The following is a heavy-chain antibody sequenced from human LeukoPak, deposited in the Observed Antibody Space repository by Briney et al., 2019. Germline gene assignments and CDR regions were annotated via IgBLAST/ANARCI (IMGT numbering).Heavy chain of an antibody. CDR3: ARDQATVSTRRSDFDY. D-gene: IGHD4-11*01. Sequence: PGGSLRLSCAASGFTFSSYNMNWVRQAPGKGLECVSSISSSGTYIFYADSVKGRFTISRDNAKGSLFLQMNSLRAEDTAVYYCARDQATVSTRRSDFDYWGQGTLVTVSS. CDR1: GFTFSSYN. J-gene: IGHJ4*02. V-gene: IGHV3-21*01. CDR2: ISSSGTYI.